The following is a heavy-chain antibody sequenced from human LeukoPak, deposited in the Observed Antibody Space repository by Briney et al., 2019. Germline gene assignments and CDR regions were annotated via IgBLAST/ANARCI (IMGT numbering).Heavy chain of an antibody. CDR1: GGSFSGYY. Sequence: SETLSLTCAVYGGSFSGYYWSWIRQPPGKGLEWIGEINHSGSTNYNPSLKSRVTISVDTSKSQFSLKLSSVTAADTAVYYCARGPYSSGWNPVGYFQHWGQGTLVTVSS. J-gene: IGHJ1*01. D-gene: IGHD6-19*01. CDR2: INHSGST. V-gene: IGHV4-34*01. CDR3: ARGPYSSGWNPVGYFQH.